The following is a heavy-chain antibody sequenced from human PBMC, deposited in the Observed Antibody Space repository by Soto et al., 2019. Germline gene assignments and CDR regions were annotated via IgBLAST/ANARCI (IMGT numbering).Heavy chain of an antibody. D-gene: IGHD4-17*01. V-gene: IGHV1-24*01. CDR3: ATVWYGDYDDNWFDP. CDR2: FDPEDGET. J-gene: IGHJ5*02. Sequence: GASVKVSCKVSVYTLTELSMHWVRQAPGKGLEWMGGFDPEDGETIYAQKFQGRVTMTEDTSTDTAYMELSSLRSEDTAVYYCATVWYGDYDDNWFDPWGQGTLVTVSS. CDR1: VYTLTELS.